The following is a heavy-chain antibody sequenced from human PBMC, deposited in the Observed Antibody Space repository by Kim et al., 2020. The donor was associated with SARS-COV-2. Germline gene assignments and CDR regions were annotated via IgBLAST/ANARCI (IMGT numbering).Heavy chain of an antibody. Sequence: GGSLRLSCAASGFTFSSYAMHWVRQAPGKGLEWVAVISYDGSNKYYADSVKGRFTISRDNSKNTLYLQLNSLRAEETAVYYCARVLARGNDAFDIWGHGTMVTVSS. D-gene: IGHD1-26*01. J-gene: IGHJ3*02. CDR1: GFTFSSYA. V-gene: IGHV3-30*04. CDR2: ISYDGSNK. CDR3: ARVLARGNDAFDI.